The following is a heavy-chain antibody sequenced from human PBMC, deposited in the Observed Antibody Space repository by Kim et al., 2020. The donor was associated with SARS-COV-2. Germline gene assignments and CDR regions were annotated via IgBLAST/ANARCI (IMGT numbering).Heavy chain of an antibody. D-gene: IGHD6-19*01. Sequence: ASVNVSCKASGYTFTSYGISWVRQAPGQGLEWMGWISAYNGNTNYAQKLQGRVTMTTDTSTSTAYMELRSLRSDDTAVYYCARDQSSGWYGNWFDPWGQGTLVTVSS. J-gene: IGHJ5*02. V-gene: IGHV1-18*01. CDR3: ARDQSSGWYGNWFDP. CDR1: GYTFTSYG. CDR2: ISAYNGNT.